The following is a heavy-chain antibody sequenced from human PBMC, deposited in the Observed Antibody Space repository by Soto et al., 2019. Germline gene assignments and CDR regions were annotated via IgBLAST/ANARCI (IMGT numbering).Heavy chain of an antibody. Sequence: PGGSVRLSCAASGVTFCSYGMDWVRQAPGKGLEWVAVISYDGSNKYYADSVKGRFTISRDNSKNTLYLQMNSLRAEDTAVYYCAKVETTVTDDYWGQGTLVPVSS. CDR1: GVTFCSYG. J-gene: IGHJ4*02. D-gene: IGHD4-17*01. CDR2: ISYDGSNK. CDR3: AKVETTVTDDY. V-gene: IGHV3-30*18.